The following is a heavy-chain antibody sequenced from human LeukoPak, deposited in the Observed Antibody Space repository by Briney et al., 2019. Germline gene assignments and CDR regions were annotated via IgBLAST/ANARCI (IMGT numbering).Heavy chain of an antibody. CDR3: AKGFGSYYSSGVYMAY. J-gene: IGHJ4*02. Sequence: PGGSLRLSCAASGFTFSSYGMHWVRQAPGKGLEGVAFIRYDGSNKYYADSVKGRFTISRDNSKKTLYLQMKSLRAEDTAVYYCAKGFGSYYSSGVYMAYWGQGTLVTVSS. CDR2: IRYDGSNK. D-gene: IGHD1-26*01. CDR1: GFTFSSYG. V-gene: IGHV3-30*02.